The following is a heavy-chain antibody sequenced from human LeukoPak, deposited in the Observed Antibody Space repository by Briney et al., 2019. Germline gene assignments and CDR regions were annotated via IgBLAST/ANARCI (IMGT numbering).Heavy chain of an antibody. CDR3: ARDSGTSVYFDY. D-gene: IGHD1-7*01. CDR2: FIPIFGTA. J-gene: IGHJ4*02. V-gene: IGHV1-69*06. Sequence: ASVKVSCKASGGTFSSYAISWVRQAPGQGLEWMGGFIPIFGTANYAQKFQGRVTITADKSTSTAYMELSSLRSEDTAVYYCARDSGTSVYFDYWGQGTLVTVSS. CDR1: GGTFSSYA.